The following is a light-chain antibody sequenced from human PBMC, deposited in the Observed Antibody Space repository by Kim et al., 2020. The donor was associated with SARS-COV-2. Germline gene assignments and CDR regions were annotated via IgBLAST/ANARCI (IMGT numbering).Light chain of an antibody. CDR1: SKNDGNQG. Sequence: RKTATQTCTGNSKNDGNQGAAGLEKHRGHAPKLLSYKNIHRPSGMSERLAACRSGNTASLTITGRQPEDEADYYGSARDSSLSAWVCGGGTKLTVL. J-gene: IGLJ3*02. CDR3: SARDSSLSAWV. V-gene: IGLV10-54*01. CDR2: KNI.